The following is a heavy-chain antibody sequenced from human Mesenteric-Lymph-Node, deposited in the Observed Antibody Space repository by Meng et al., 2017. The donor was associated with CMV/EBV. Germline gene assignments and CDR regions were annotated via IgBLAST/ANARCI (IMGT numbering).Heavy chain of an antibody. D-gene: IGHD7-27*01. CDR3: ARGRELGIDY. CDR2: ISHSGST. CDR1: GYSISSAYY. Sequence: SETLSLTCTVLGYSISSAYYWGWIRQSPGKGLEWIGSISHSGSTFYNPSLKSRVTISVDTSKNQFSLKLSSVTAADTAVYYCARGRELGIDYWGQGTLVTVSS. V-gene: IGHV4-38-2*02. J-gene: IGHJ4*02.